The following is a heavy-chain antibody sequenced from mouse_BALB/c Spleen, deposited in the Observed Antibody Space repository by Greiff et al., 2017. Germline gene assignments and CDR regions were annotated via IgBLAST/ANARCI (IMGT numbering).Heavy chain of an antibody. D-gene: IGHD2-1*01. CDR1: GYTFTSYD. CDR3: ARRMGNYYYGMDY. CDR2: IYPGDGST. J-gene: IGHJ4*01. Sequence: QVQLQQPGAELVRPGALVKISCKASGYTFTSYDINWVKQRPGQGLEWIGWIYPGDGSTKYNEKFKGKATLTADKSSSTAYMQLSSLTSENSAVYFCARRMGNYYYGMDYWGQGTSVTVSS. V-gene: IGHV1S56*01.